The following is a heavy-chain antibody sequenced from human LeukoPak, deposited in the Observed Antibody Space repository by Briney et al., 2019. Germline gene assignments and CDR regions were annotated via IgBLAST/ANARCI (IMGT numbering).Heavy chain of an antibody. CDR1: GYTFTSYG. Sequence: GASVKVSCKASGYTFTSYGISWVRQAPGQGLEWMGWIGAYNGNTNYAQKLQGRVTMTTDTSTSTAYMELRSLRSDDTAVYYCARGSWGYYDSSGYLPFDYWGQGTLVTVSS. J-gene: IGHJ4*02. CDR2: IGAYNGNT. D-gene: IGHD3-22*01. CDR3: ARGSWGYYDSSGYLPFDY. V-gene: IGHV1-18*01.